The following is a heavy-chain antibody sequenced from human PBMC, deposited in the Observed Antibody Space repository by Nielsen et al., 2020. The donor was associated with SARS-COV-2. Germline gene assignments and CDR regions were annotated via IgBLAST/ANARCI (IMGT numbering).Heavy chain of an antibody. J-gene: IGHJ6*03. D-gene: IGHD2-2*02. CDR1: GDSVSSHDW. CDR3: ARGPLVVVPSPILGLGSFFYSFYLDV. V-gene: IGHV4-4*02. Sequence: SETLSLTCAVSGDSVSSHDWWSLVRQSPGKGREWIGEVSHSESTNYSPSLKSRVTLSMDKSRRQFSLRLASVSAADTAVYLCARGPLVVVPSPILGLGSFFYSFYLDVWGKGTTVIVSS. CDR2: VSHSEST.